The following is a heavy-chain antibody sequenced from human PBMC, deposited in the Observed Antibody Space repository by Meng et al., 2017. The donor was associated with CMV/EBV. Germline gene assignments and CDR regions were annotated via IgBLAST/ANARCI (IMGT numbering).Heavy chain of an antibody. CDR1: GFSFSSYS. V-gene: IGHV3-48*04. CDR2: ISSSSSTI. CDR3: ARAWIAAAGTLDY. J-gene: IGHJ4*02. D-gene: IGHD6-13*01. Sequence: GESLKISCAASGFSFSSYSMNWVRQAPGKGLEWVSYISSSSSTIYYADSVKGRFTISRDNAKNSLYLQMNSLRAEDTAVYYCARAWIAAAGTLDYWGQGTLVTV.